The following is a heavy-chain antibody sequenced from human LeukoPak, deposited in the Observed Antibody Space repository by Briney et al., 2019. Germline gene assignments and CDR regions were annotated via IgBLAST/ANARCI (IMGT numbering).Heavy chain of an antibody. D-gene: IGHD2-15*01. CDR2: ISAYNGNT. CDR3: ARTDIVVVVAATMYNWFDP. V-gene: IGHV1-18*01. Sequence: ASVKVSCKSSGYTVTSYGISWVRQAPGQGLEWMGWISAYNGNTNYAQKLQGRVTMTTDTSTSTAYMELRSLRSDDTAVYYCARTDIVVVVAATMYNWFDPWGQGTLVTVSS. J-gene: IGHJ5*02. CDR1: GYTVTSYG.